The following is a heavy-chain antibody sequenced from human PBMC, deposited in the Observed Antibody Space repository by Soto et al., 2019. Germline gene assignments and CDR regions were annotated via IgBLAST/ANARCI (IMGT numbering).Heavy chain of an antibody. V-gene: IGHV3-21*01. J-gene: IGHJ3*02. CDR2: ISSSSSYI. Sequence: GGSLRLSCAASGFTFSSYSMNWVRQTPGKGLEWVSSISSSSSYIYYADSVKGRFTISRDNAKNSLYLQMNSLRAEDTAVYYCAGPGYSSSWYAFDIWGQGTMVTVSS. CDR3: AGPGYSSSWYAFDI. CDR1: GFTFSSYS. D-gene: IGHD6-13*01.